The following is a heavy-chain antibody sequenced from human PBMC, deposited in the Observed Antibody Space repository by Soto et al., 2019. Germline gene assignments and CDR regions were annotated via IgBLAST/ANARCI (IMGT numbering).Heavy chain of an antibody. CDR3: ATPGGTPNDVVFDI. J-gene: IGHJ3*02. D-gene: IGHD2-15*01. V-gene: IGHV3-21*05. CDR2: ISSSSSYT. Sequence: PGGSLRLSCAASGFTFSSYSMSWVRQATGKGLEWVSYISSSSSYTNYADSVKGRFTISRDNAKNSLYLQMNSLRAEDTAVYYCATPGGTPNDVVFDIWGQGKMVTVSS. CDR1: GFTFSSYS.